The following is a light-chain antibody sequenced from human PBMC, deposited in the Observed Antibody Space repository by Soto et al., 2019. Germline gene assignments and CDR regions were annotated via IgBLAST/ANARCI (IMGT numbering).Light chain of an antibody. Sequence: SVLTQPPSVSEAPRQRVTISCSGSSSNVGNNAVNWYQQLPGKAPKLLIYYDDLLPSGVSDRFSGSKSGTSASLAISGLQSEDEADYYCAVWGDRLNGVVFGGGTKLTVL. CDR3: AVWGDRLNGVV. V-gene: IGLV1-36*01. CDR2: YDD. J-gene: IGLJ2*01. CDR1: SSNVGNNA.